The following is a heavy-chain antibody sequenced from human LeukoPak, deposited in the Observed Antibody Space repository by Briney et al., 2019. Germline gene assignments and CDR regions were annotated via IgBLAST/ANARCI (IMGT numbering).Heavy chain of an antibody. CDR1: GFTFSSYG. V-gene: IGHV3-30*02. Sequence: GGSLRLSCAASGFTFSSYGKHWVRQAPGKGLEWVAFIRYDGSNKYYADSVKGRFTISRDNSKNTLYLQMNSLRAEDTAVYYCAKQDIVVVPAASDRLFDPWGQGTLVTVSS. D-gene: IGHD2-2*01. J-gene: IGHJ5*02. CDR3: AKQDIVVVPAASDRLFDP. CDR2: IRYDGSNK.